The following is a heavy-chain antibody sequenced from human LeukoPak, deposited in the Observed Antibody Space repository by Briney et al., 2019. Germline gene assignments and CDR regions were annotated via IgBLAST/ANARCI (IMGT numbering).Heavy chain of an antibody. CDR1: GGSIRSSSYY. Sequence: PSPTPSLTCPGSGGSIRSSSYYSGWLRQPPGKGLEWFGSIYYSGSTYYNPSLNSRVTISVDTSKNQFSLKLSSVTAADTAVYYCARAPVYYDFWSAPGYFDLWGRGTLVTVSS. J-gene: IGHJ2*01. CDR3: ARAPVYYDFWSAPGYFDL. CDR2: IYYSGST. D-gene: IGHD3-3*01. V-gene: IGHV4-39*07.